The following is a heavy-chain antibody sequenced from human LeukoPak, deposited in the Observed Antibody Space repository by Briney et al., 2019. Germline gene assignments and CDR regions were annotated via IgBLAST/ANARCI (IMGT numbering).Heavy chain of an antibody. J-gene: IGHJ3*02. CDR2: IIPIFGTA. D-gene: IGHD2-2*01. CDR3: AREGGIVVVPAAIGSPDAFDI. CDR1: GGTFSSYA. Sequence: SVKVSCKASGGTFSSYAISWVRQAPGQGLEWMGGIIPIFGTANYAQKFQGRVTITADESTSTAYMELSSLRSEDTAVCYCAREGGIVVVPAAIGSPDAFDIWGQGTMVTVSS. V-gene: IGHV1-69*13.